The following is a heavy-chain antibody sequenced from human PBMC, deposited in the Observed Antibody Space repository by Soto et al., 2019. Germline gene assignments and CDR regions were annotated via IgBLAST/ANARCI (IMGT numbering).Heavy chain of an antibody. D-gene: IGHD2-15*01. CDR3: ARDQVGVVVVVAEINWFDP. J-gene: IGHJ5*02. CDR2: ISYDGSNK. Sequence: GGSLRLSCAASGFTFSSYAMHWVRQAPGKGLEWVAVISYDGSNKYYADSVKGRFTISRDNSKNTLYLQMNSLRAEDTAVYYCARDQVGVVVVVAEINWFDPWGQGTLVTVSS. CDR1: GFTFSSYA. V-gene: IGHV3-30-3*01.